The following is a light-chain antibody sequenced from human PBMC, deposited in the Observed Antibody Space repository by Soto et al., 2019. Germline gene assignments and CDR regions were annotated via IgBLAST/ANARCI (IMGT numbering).Light chain of an antibody. V-gene: IGKV3-15*01. CDR1: QSVSSN. Sequence: EIVMTQSPATLSVSPGERGTLSCRASQSVSSNLAWYQQRPGQAPRLLIYDASTRATGIPARFSGSGSGTEFTLTISSLQSEDFVVYYCQQYNNWPLTFGGGTKVEIK. J-gene: IGKJ4*01. CDR3: QQYNNWPLT. CDR2: DAS.